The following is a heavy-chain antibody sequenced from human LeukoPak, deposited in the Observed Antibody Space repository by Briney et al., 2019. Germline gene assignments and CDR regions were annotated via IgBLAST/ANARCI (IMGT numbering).Heavy chain of an antibody. J-gene: IGHJ4*02. Sequence: PSETLSLTCDVSGDSISTEYWWSWVRQSPGKGLEWIGEIWHSGNTEYKSSLKSRVTISVDKSKNQFFLKMTSMTAADTALYYCVRKDHGDYRAYHYWGQGILVTVSS. D-gene: IGHD4-17*01. V-gene: IGHV4-4*02. CDR2: IWHSGNT. CDR1: GDSISTEYW. CDR3: VRKDHGDYRAYHY.